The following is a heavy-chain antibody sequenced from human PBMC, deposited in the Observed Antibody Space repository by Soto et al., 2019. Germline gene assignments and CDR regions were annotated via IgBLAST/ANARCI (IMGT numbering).Heavy chain of an antibody. V-gene: IGHV1-18*04. CDR2: ISAYNGYT. Sequence: QVQLVLSGAEVKKPGASVKVSCKASGYTFTSYGISWVRQAPGQALEWMGWISAYNGYTNYAQKLQSRGTMTTDTSTSTVYMVLRGLRSDDTAVYYFARAWIAVDGPYYFDYWGQGTLVTVSS. J-gene: IGHJ4*02. CDR3: ARAWIAVDGPYYFDY. CDR1: GYTFTSYG. D-gene: IGHD6-19*01.